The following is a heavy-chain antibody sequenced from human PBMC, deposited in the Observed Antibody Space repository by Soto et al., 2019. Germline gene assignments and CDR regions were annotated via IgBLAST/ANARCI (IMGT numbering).Heavy chain of an antibody. J-gene: IGHJ5*02. Sequence: PSETLSLTCAVYGGSFSGYYWSWIRQPPGKGLEWIGEINHSGSTNYNPSLKSRVTISVDTSKNQFSLKLSSVTAADTAVYYCARVVVGVVVPAAPNWFDPWGQGTLVTVSS. V-gene: IGHV4-34*01. CDR2: INHSGST. CDR1: GGSFSGYY. CDR3: ARVVVGVVVPAAPNWFDP. D-gene: IGHD2-2*01.